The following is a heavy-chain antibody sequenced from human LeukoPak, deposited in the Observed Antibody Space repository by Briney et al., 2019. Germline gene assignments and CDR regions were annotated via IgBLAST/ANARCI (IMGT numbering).Heavy chain of an antibody. J-gene: IGHJ6*03. CDR2: ISYDGSNK. CDR1: GFTFSSYA. V-gene: IGHV3-30-3*01. D-gene: IGHD6-13*01. Sequence: GGSLRLSCAASGFTFSSYAMHWVRQAPGKGLEWVAVISYDGSNKYYADSVKGRFTISRDNSKNTLYLQMNSLRAEDTAVYYCARDPARIAAADEYHYYYMDVWGKGTTVTVSS. CDR3: ARDPARIAAADEYHYYYMDV.